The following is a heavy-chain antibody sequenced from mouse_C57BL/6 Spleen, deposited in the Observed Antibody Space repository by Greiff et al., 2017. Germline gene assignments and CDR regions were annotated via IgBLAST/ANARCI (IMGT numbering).Heavy chain of an antibody. CDR3: SRGGYGPAWFAY. Sequence: QVQLQQSGAELVRPGTSVKVSCKASGYAFTNYLIEWVKQRPGQGLEWIGVINPGSGGTNYNEKFKGKATLTADKSSSTAYLQLSSLTSEDAAVDFCSRGGYGPAWFAYWGQGTLVTVSA. V-gene: IGHV1-54*01. D-gene: IGHD1-1*02. CDR1: GYAFTNYL. CDR2: INPGSGGT. J-gene: IGHJ3*01.